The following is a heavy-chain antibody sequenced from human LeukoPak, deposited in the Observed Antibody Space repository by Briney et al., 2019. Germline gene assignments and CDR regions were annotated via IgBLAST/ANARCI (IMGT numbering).Heavy chain of an antibody. D-gene: IGHD2-2*01. CDR3: ASLGYCSSTSCFRTPGDY. CDR1: GGSISSGDYY. V-gene: IGHV4-30-4*08. J-gene: IGHJ4*02. CDR2: IYYSGST. Sequence: TLSLTCTVSGGSISSGDYYWSWIRQPPGKGLEWIGYIYYSGSTYYNPSLKSRVTISVDTSKNQFSLKLSSVTAADTAVYYCASLGYCSSTSCFRTPGDYWGQGTLVTVSS.